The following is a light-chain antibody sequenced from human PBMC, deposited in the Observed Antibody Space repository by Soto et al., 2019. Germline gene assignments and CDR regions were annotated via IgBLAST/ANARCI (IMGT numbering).Light chain of an antibody. CDR2: GNS. J-gene: IGLJ1*01. V-gene: IGLV1-40*01. CDR3: QSYDSSLSAFYV. Sequence: QSVLTQPPSVSGAPGQRVTISCTGSSSNIGAGYDVHWYQQLPGTAPKLLIYGNSNRPSAVPDRFSGSKSGTSASLAITGLQAEDEADYYCQSYDSSLSAFYVFGTGTKVTVL. CDR1: SSNIGAGYD.